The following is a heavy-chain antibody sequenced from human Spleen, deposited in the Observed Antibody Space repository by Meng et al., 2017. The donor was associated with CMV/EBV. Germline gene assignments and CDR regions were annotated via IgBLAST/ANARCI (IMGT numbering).Heavy chain of an antibody. CDR2: ISADNQNT. D-gene: IGHD4-17*01. V-gene: IGHV1-18*01. Sequence: ASVKVSCKAPRNFFTRHAITWVRQAPGQGLEWMGWISADNQNTNLIQKFQGRITLTTDTSTSTAYMVLRSLISDDTAVYYCARGGDYGDFHDPFDYWGQGTLVTVSS. J-gene: IGHJ4*02. CDR1: RNFFTRHA. CDR3: ARGGDYGDFHDPFDY.